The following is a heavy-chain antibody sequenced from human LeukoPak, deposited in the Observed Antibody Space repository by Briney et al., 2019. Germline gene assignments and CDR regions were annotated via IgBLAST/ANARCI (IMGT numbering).Heavy chain of an antibody. V-gene: IGHV3-7*05. Sequence: GGSLRLSCVVSGFTFSSYWMTWVRQAPGKGLEWVAQITSDGNEKYYVDSVKGRFTISRDNAKNSLYLQLSSLRAEDTAVYYCARDRNRLFDYWGQGTLVTVSS. CDR3: ARDRNRLFDY. CDR2: ITSDGNEK. J-gene: IGHJ4*02. CDR1: GFTFSSYW. D-gene: IGHD1-14*01.